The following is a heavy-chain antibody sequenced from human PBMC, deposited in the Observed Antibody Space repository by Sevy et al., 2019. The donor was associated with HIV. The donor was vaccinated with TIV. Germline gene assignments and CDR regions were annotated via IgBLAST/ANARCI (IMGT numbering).Heavy chain of an antibody. CDR3: ASPAAGTGDSAFDI. CDR1: GGTFSSYA. Sequence: ASVKVSCKASGGTFSSYAISWVRQAPGQGLEWMGRIIPIFGTANYAQKFQGRVTITADESTSTAYMELSSLRSEDTAVYYCASPAAGTGDSAFDIWGQGTMVTVSS. D-gene: IGHD6-13*01. CDR2: IIPIFGTA. V-gene: IGHV1-69*13. J-gene: IGHJ3*02.